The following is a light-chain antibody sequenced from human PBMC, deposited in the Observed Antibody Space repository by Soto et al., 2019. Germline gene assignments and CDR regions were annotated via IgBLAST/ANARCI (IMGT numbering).Light chain of an antibody. CDR1: QSVNSWY. J-gene: IGKJ1*01. CDR2: DAS. CDR3: QQYNYSPTT. Sequence: EIVLTQSPGTLSLSPGERATLSCRASQSVNSWYLAWYQQKPGQAPRLLIYDASSRATGIPDRFSGSGSGTDFTLTISRLESEDFAVYYCQQYNYSPTTFGQGTKVEIK. V-gene: IGKV3-20*01.